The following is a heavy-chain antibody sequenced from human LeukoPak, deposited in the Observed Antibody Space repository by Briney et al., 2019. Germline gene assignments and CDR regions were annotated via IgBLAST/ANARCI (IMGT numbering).Heavy chain of an antibody. CDR3: ARGDTRYKKFPH. V-gene: IGHV3-74*01. CDR2: INSDGSST. J-gene: IGHJ1*01. Sequence: GGSLRLSCAASGFTFSSYWMHWVRQGPGKGLVWVSRINSDGSSTSYADSVKGRFTISRDSAKSTLYLHMNSLRAEDTAIYYCARGDTRYKKFPHWGQGTLVTVSS. D-gene: IGHD3-9*01. CDR1: GFTFSSYW.